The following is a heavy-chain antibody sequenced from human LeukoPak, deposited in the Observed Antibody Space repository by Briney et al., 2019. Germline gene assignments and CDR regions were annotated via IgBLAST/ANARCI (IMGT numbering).Heavy chain of an antibody. V-gene: IGHV3-48*03. J-gene: IGHJ3*02. Sequence: PGGSLRLSCAASGFTFSSYEMNWVRQAPGKGLEWVSYISSGSSSIFYADSVKGRFTISRDNSKNSLYLQMNSLSVEDTAVYYCAREIWGQGTMVTVSS. CDR2: ISSGSSSI. CDR1: GFTFSSYE. CDR3: AREI.